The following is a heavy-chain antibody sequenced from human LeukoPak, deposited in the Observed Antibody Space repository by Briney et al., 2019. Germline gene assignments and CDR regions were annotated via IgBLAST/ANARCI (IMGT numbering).Heavy chain of an antibody. J-gene: IGHJ4*02. CDR3: AKDGSWACTD. V-gene: IGHV3-30*02. CDR2: IAHHGNNY. D-gene: IGHD3-10*01. Sequence: AGGSLRLSCVTSGFTFIKSAMHWVRQSPGKGLEWVAYIAHHGNNYYYLDSVKGRFTISRDNSKGTLYLQMNSLRPDDTALYYCAKDGSWACTDWGQGTPVTVSA. CDR1: GFTFIKSA.